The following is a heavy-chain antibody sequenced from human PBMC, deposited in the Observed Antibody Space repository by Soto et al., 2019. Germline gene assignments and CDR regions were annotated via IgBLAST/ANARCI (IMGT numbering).Heavy chain of an antibody. J-gene: IGHJ6*02. CDR1: GGSNSSYN. CDR3: ARVMGDWGTYYYYYGMDV. Sequence: PSETLSLTCTVSGGSNSSYNRSWIRQPAGKGLEWIGRIYTSGSNNYNPSLKSRVTMSVDTSKNQFSLKLSSVTAADTAVYYCARVMGDWGTYYYYYGMDVWVQGNTV. V-gene: IGHV4-4*07. CDR2: IYTSGSN. D-gene: IGHD3-16*01.